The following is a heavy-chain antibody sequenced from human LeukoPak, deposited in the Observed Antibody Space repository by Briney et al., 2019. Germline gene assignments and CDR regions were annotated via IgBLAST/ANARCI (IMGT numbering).Heavy chain of an antibody. D-gene: IGHD3-22*01. CDR1: GGSFSGYY. J-gene: IGHJ4*02. CDR2: IYYSGST. Sequence: TSETLSLTCAVYGGSFSGYYWGWIRQPPGKGLEWIGSIYYSGSTYYNPSLKSRVTISVDTSKNQFSLELSSVTAADTAVYYCARLILDSSAYYFRYWGQGTLVTVSS. CDR3: ARLILDSSAYYFRY. V-gene: IGHV4-39*01.